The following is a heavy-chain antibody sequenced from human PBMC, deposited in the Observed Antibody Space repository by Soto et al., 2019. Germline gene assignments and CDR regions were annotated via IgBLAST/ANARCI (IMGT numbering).Heavy chain of an antibody. Sequence: PSETLSLTCTVSGGSISSYYWSWIRQPPGKGLEWIGEIYYSGSTNYNPSLKSRVTISVDTSKNQFSLKLSSVTAADTAVYYCARLFSDAIDAFDIWGQGTMVTVSS. D-gene: IGHD3-10*01. CDR1: GGSISSYY. CDR2: IYYSGST. V-gene: IGHV4-59*01. CDR3: ARLFSDAIDAFDI. J-gene: IGHJ3*02.